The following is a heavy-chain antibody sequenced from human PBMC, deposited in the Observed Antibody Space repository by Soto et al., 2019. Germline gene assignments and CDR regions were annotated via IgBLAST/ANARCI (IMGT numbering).Heavy chain of an antibody. Sequence: PGGFLRLSCAASGFTFDDYAMHWVRQAPGKGLEWVSGISWNSGSIGYADSVKGRFTISRDNAKKSLYLQMNSLRAEDTALYYCAKTFLSLMGHMDVWGKGTTVTVSS. CDR2: ISWNSGSI. CDR1: GFTFDDYA. J-gene: IGHJ6*03. CDR3: AKTFLSLMGHMDV. V-gene: IGHV3-9*01. D-gene: IGHD2-8*01.